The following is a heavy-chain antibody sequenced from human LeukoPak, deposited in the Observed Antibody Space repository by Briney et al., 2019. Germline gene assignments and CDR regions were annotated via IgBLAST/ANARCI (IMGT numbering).Heavy chain of an antibody. J-gene: IGHJ5*02. CDR3: ARDLSRSPARFDP. V-gene: IGHV1-2*06. CDR1: GYTFTGYY. Sequence: ASVKVSCKASGYTFTGYYMHWVRQAPGQGLEWMGRINPNSGGTNYAQKFQGRVTMTRDTSISTAYMELSRLRSDDTAVYYCARDLSRSPARFDPWGQGTLVTVSS. D-gene: IGHD3-16*02. CDR2: INPNSGGT.